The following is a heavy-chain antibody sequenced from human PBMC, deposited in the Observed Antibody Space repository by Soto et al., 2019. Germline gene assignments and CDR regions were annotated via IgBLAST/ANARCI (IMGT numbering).Heavy chain of an antibody. CDR2: IYYSGRT. J-gene: IGHJ5*02. CDR3: ATQEVGGSYVYTFDP. D-gene: IGHD1-26*01. CDR1: GGSISSSNYY. V-gene: IGHV4-39*01. Sequence: QLQLQESGPGLVKPSETLSLTCTVSGGSISSSNYYWGWIRQPPGKGLEWIGSIYYSGRTYYNPSLKSRVTIPVDTSKNQFSLKLSSVTAADTAVYYCATQEVGGSYVYTFDPWGQGTLVTVSS.